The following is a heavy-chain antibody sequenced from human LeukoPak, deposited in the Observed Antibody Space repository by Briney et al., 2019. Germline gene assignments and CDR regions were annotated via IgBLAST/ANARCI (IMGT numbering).Heavy chain of an antibody. V-gene: IGHV2-70*11. CDR3: ARSNWNPLRPLPIWFDP. D-gene: IGHD1-1*01. CDR1: GFSLSTSGMC. Sequence: SGPTLVNPTQTLTLTCTFSGFSLSTSGMCVSWIRQPPGKALEWLARIDWDDDKYYSTSLKTRLTISKDTSKNQVVLTMTNMDPVDTATYYCARSNWNPLRPLPIWFDPWGQGTLVTVSS. CDR2: IDWDDDK. J-gene: IGHJ5*02.